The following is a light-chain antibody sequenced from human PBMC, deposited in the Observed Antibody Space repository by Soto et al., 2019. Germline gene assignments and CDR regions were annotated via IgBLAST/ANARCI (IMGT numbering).Light chain of an antibody. J-gene: IGKJ2*03. CDR1: HTGSRTY. CDR3: EVCAFLLIS. CDR2: DAS. V-gene: IGKV3D-20*02. Sequence: RATLSWGARHTGSRTYLAWCQQRPGQAPRLVMFDASSRASGGPDRFSGSGSGTDFTLAIFSFQAEDFASDWCEVCAFLLISFG.